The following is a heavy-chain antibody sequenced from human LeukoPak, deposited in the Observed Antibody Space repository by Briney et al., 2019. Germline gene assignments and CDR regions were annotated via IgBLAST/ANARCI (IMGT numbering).Heavy chain of an antibody. CDR1: GFTFDDYG. Sequence: PGGSLRLSCAASGFTFDDYGMSWVRQAPGKGLEWVSGINWNGGSTGYADSVKGRFTISGDNAKNSLYLQMNSLRAEDTALYYCARGFWYYDILTGYYTRTSFYYFDYWGQGTLVTVSS. V-gene: IGHV3-20*04. J-gene: IGHJ4*02. CDR2: INWNGGST. D-gene: IGHD3-9*01. CDR3: ARGFWYYDILTGYYTRTSFYYFDY.